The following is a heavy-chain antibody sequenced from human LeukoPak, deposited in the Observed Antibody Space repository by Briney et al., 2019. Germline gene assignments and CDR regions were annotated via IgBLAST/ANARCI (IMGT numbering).Heavy chain of an antibody. J-gene: IGHJ4*02. CDR3: ARKDILTGLLLFDY. V-gene: IGHV1-8*01. CDR2: MNPNSGNT. D-gene: IGHD3-9*01. Sequence: ASVKVSCKASGYTFTSYDINWVRQATGLGLEWMGWMNPNSGNTGYAQKFQGRVTMTRNTSISTAYMELSSLRSEDTAVYYCARKDILTGLLLFDYWGQGTLVTVSS. CDR1: GYTFTSYD.